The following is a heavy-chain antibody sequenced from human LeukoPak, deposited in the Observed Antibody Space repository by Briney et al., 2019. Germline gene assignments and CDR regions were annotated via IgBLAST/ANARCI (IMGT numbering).Heavy chain of an antibody. CDR1: GFTFSDYS. CDR3: AAKSSEQPPNYYYYMDV. V-gene: IGHV3-11*04. J-gene: IGHJ6*03. CDR2: IRSSGNTI. Sequence: GGSLRLSCAASGFTFSDYSMSWIRQAPGKGLEWVSYIRSSGNTIYYADSVKGRFTISRDNAKNSLYLQMNSLRAEDTAVYYCAAKSSEQPPNYYYYMDVWGKGTTVTVSS. D-gene: IGHD3-10*01.